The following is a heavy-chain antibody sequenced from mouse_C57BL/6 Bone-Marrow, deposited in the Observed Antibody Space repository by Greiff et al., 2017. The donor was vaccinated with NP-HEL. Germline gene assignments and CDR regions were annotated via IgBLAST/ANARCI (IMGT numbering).Heavy chain of an antibody. CDR1: GFTFSSYG. J-gene: IGHJ3*01. Sequence: EVHLVESGGDLVKPGGSLKLSCAASGFTFSSYGMSWVRQTPDKRLEWVATISSGGSYTYYPDSVKGRFTISRDNAKNTLYLQMSSLKSEDTAMYYCARRPSSFYYYGSSPFAYWGQGTLVTVSA. CDR2: ISSGGSYT. V-gene: IGHV5-6*01. D-gene: IGHD1-1*01. CDR3: ARRPSSFYYYGSSPFAY.